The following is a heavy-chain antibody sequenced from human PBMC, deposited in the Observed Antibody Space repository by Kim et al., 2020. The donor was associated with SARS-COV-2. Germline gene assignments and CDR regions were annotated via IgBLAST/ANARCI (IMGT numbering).Heavy chain of an antibody. CDR1: GFTFSSYA. Sequence: GGSLRLSCAASGFTFSSYAMSWVRQAPGKGLEWVSAISGSGGSTYYADSVKGRFTISRDNSKNTLYLQMNSLRAEDTAVYYCAKGQQWSIGYYYGMDAWGQGTTVTVSS. CDR3: AKGQQWSIGYYYGMDA. CDR2: ISGSGGST. V-gene: IGHV3-23*01. D-gene: IGHD6-19*01. J-gene: IGHJ6*02.